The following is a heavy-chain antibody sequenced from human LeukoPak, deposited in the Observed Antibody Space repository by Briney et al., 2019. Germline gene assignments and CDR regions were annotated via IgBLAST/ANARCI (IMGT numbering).Heavy chain of an antibody. CDR1: GGTLSSYA. Sequence: PSLKLSCKASGGTLSSYAISWVRQAPRQGLEWMGGIIPIFGTANYAQKFQGRVMITTDESTSTAYMELSSLRSDDPAVDYCARGAVAGYWGQGTLVTVSS. V-gene: IGHV1-69*05. CDR2: IIPIFGTA. D-gene: IGHD6-19*01. J-gene: IGHJ4*02. CDR3: ARGAVAGY.